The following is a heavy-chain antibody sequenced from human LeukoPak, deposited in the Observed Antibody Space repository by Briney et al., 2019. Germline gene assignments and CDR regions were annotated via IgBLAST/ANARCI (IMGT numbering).Heavy chain of an antibody. CDR3: AKWGDYDVLTGYYVSDY. J-gene: IGHJ4*02. CDR1: GFTFSNYA. V-gene: IGHV3-23*01. D-gene: IGHD3-9*01. Sequence: GGSLRLACAASGFTFSNYAMSWVRQAPGKGLEWVSAITGSGGNTYYADSVKGRFTISRDNSKNTLYLQMNSLRAEDTAVYYCAKWGDYDVLTGYYVSDYWGQGTLVTVSS. CDR2: ITGSGGNT.